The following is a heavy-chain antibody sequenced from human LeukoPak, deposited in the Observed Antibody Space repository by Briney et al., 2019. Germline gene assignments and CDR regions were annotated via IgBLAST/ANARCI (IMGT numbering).Heavy chain of an antibody. CDR2: ISSSSSYI. CDR3: ARERARYCSGGSCYGNDY. V-gene: IGHV3-21*01. D-gene: IGHD2-15*01. Sequence: GGSLRLSRAASGFTFSSYSMNWVRQAPGKGLEWVSSISSSSSYIYYADSVKGRFTISRDNAKNSLYLQMNSLRAEDTAVYYCARERARYCSGGSCYGNDYWGQGTLVTVSS. CDR1: GFTFSSYS. J-gene: IGHJ4*02.